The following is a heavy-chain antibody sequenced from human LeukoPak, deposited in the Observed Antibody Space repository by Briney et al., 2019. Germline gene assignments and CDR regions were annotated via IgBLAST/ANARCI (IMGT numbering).Heavy chain of an antibody. Sequence: GASVKVSCKASGYTFTSYGISWVRQAPGQGLEWMGWISAYNGNTNYAQKLQGRVTMTTDTSTSTAYMELRSLRSDDTAVYYCARDQPGWLQRRGVDYWGQGTLVTVSS. J-gene: IGHJ4*02. CDR2: ISAYNGNT. D-gene: IGHD5-24*01. V-gene: IGHV1-18*01. CDR3: ARDQPGWLQRRGVDY. CDR1: GYTFTSYG.